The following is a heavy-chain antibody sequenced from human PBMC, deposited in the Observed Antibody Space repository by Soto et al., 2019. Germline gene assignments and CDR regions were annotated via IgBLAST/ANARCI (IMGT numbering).Heavy chain of an antibody. V-gene: IGHV1-69*04. CDR3: ATSYGSGYRAFDF. D-gene: IGHD3-10*01. Sequence: QVQLVQSGAEVKRPGSSVKVSCKASGDTFNFNCINWVRQAPGLGLEWMGRVNRILSMSNYAQRFQGRVTMTADKSTSTAYMELSGLRSEDTAIYYCATSYGSGYRAFDFWRQGALVTVSS. J-gene: IGHJ4*02. CDR2: VNRILSMS. CDR1: GDTFNFNC.